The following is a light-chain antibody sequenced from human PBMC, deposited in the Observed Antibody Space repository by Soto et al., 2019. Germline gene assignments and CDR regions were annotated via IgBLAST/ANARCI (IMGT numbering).Light chain of an antibody. J-gene: IGLJ3*02. Sequence: QAVVTQEPSFSVSPGRTVTLTCGLSSGSVSTSYYPSWYQQTPGQAPRTLIYSTNPRSSGVPDRFDGSILGNKAALTITGAQAYDAADYYCVLYMGSSICVFGGGTKLTVL. CDR2: STN. CDR3: VLYMGSSICV. CDR1: SGSVSTSYY. V-gene: IGLV8-61*01.